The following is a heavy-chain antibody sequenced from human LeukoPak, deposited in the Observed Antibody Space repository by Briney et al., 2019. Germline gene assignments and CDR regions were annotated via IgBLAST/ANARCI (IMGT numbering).Heavy chain of an antibody. Sequence: PGGSLRLSCAASGFTFSSYSMNWVRQAPGKGLEWVSSISSSSSYIYYADSVKGRFTISRDNAKNSLSLQMNSLRAEDTAVYYCARDGFEGITMIVVVTLDYWGQGTLVTVSS. J-gene: IGHJ4*02. CDR1: GFTFSSYS. CDR2: ISSSSSYI. D-gene: IGHD3-22*01. CDR3: ARDGFEGITMIVVVTLDY. V-gene: IGHV3-21*01.